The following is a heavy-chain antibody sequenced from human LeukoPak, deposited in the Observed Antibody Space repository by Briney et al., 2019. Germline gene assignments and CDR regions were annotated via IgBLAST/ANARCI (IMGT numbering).Heavy chain of an antibody. Sequence: PGGSLRLSCAASGLTFSTYAMSWVRQAPGKGLEWVSVISGSGTSTYYADSVKGRFTISRDNSKNTLYLQMNSLRADDTAVFYCARAAYCSSTSCYRSYGLYVWGQGTTVTVSS. CDR3: ARAAYCSSTSCYRSYGLYV. V-gene: IGHV3-23*01. D-gene: IGHD2-2*01. J-gene: IGHJ6*02. CDR1: GLTFSTYA. CDR2: ISGSGTST.